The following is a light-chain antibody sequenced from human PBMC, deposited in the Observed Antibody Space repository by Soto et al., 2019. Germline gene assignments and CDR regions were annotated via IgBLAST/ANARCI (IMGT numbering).Light chain of an antibody. Sequence: EIVLTQSPGTLSLSPGERATLSCRASQSVSSNYLAWYQQKPGQAPRVLIYVASSRATGIPDRFSGSGSGTDFPLTISRLEPEEFAVYYCQQYGSSPITFGQGTRLEIK. CDR2: VAS. V-gene: IGKV3-20*01. CDR1: QSVSSNY. J-gene: IGKJ5*01. CDR3: QQYGSSPIT.